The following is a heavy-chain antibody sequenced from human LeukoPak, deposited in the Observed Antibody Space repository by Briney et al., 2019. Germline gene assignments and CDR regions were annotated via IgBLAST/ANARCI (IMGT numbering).Heavy chain of an antibody. CDR1: GFTFSSYS. CDR3: AKDFSGSGYYYFDY. V-gene: IGHV3-21*04. D-gene: IGHD3-22*01. J-gene: IGHJ4*02. CDR2: ISSSSYI. Sequence: GGSLRLSCAASGFTFSSYSMNWVRQAPGKGLEWVSSISSSSYIYYADSVKGRFTISRDNSKNTLYLQMNSLRAEDTAVYYCAKDFSGSGYYYFDYWGQGTLVTVSS.